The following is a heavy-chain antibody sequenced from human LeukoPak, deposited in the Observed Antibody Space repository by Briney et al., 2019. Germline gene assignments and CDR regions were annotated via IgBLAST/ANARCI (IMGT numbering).Heavy chain of an antibody. CDR2: MNPNSGNT. Sequence: GASVKVSCKASGGTFSSYAISWVRQATGQGLEWMGWMNPNSGNTGYAQKFQGRVTMTRNTSISTAYMELNSLRAEDTAVYYCAKTYYDSSGYYYDDPLDYWGQGTLVTVSS. V-gene: IGHV1-8*02. CDR1: GGTFSSYA. D-gene: IGHD3-22*01. CDR3: AKTYYDSSGYYYDDPLDY. J-gene: IGHJ4*02.